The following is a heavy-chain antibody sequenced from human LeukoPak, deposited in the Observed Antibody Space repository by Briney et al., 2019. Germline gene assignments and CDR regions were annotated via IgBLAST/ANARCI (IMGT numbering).Heavy chain of an antibody. D-gene: IGHD3-10*01. Sequence: GGSLRLSCAASGFTFSSYWLSWVRQAPGKGLEWVANIKQVGSEKYYVDSVKGRFTISRDNTKNSLYLQMNSLRAEDTAVYYCASGYGSGSYYVGGPTCFDYWGQGTLVTVSS. CDR1: GFTFSSYW. CDR3: ASGYGSGSYYVGGPTCFDY. V-gene: IGHV3-7*01. J-gene: IGHJ4*02. CDR2: IKQVGSEK.